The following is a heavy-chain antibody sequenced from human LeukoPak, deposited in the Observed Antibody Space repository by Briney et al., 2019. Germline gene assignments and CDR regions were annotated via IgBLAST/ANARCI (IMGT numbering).Heavy chain of an antibody. D-gene: IGHD2-15*01. Sequence: SETLSLTCTVSGGSISSSSYYWGWIRQPPGKGLEWIGSIYYSGSTYYNPSLKSRVTISVDTSKNQFSLKLSSVTAADTAVYYCARVVEVVVAATRWFDPWGQGTLVTVSS. J-gene: IGHJ5*02. CDR1: GGSISSSSYY. V-gene: IGHV4-39*07. CDR2: IYYSGST. CDR3: ARVVEVVVAATRWFDP.